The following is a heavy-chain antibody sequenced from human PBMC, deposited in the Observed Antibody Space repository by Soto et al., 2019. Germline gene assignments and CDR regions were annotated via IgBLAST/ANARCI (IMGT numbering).Heavy chain of an antibody. D-gene: IGHD3-10*01. J-gene: IGHJ6*02. CDR3: ARVNDSGLTNSGLRGYYYYGMDV. V-gene: IGHV3-33*01. Sequence: QVQLVESGGGVVQPGRSLRLSCGASGFTFNNYGMHWVRQAPGKGLEWVAVIWYDGTNRYYGDFVKGRFTISRDNSKNTLYLQMNSLRAEDTAVYYCARVNDSGLTNSGLRGYYYYGMDVWGQGTTVTVSS. CDR2: IWYDGTNR. CDR1: GFTFNNYG.